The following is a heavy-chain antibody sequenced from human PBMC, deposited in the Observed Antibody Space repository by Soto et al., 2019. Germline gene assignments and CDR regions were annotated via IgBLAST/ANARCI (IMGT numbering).Heavy chain of an antibody. CDR1: GGSISRAGYY. Sequence: QVQLQESGPGLVKPLQTLSLTCTVSGGSISRAGYYWTWIRQRPGKGLEWIAYIHYDGSTHYNPSLKSRVSISLDTSMSQFSLNLYSVTAGDTAVYYCAQGGSGYRNWFDPWGQGTQVIVSP. V-gene: IGHV4-31*03. CDR2: IHYDGST. CDR3: AQGGSGYRNWFDP. D-gene: IGHD3-3*01. J-gene: IGHJ5*02.